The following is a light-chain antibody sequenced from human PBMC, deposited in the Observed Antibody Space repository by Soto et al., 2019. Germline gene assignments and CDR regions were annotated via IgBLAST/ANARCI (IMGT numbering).Light chain of an antibody. Sequence: QSVLTQPPSASGTPGQRGTFSCSGSSSNIGSNTVNWYQQLPGTAPKRLIYNNNKRPSGVPDRFSGSKSGTSASLAISGLQSEDEADYYCAAWDDSLNGLVFGTGTKLTVL. CDR3: AAWDDSLNGLV. J-gene: IGLJ1*01. CDR1: SSNIGSNT. V-gene: IGLV1-44*01. CDR2: NNN.